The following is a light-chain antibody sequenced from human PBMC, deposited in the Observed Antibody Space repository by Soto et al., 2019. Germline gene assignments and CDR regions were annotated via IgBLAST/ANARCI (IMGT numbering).Light chain of an antibody. Sequence: QSALTQPASVSGSPGQSIAISCTGTSSDVGAYNYVSWYQQYPGKAPKLMIYDVTNRPSGVSDRFSGSKSGNTASLTISGLKAEDEADYYCSSYTTYNTGVFGTGTKLTVL. CDR1: SSDVGAYNY. V-gene: IGLV2-14*03. CDR2: DVT. CDR3: SSYTTYNTGV. J-gene: IGLJ1*01.